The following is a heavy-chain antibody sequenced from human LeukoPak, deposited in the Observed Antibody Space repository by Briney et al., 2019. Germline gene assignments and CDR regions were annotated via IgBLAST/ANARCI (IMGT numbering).Heavy chain of an antibody. V-gene: IGHV3-11*04. Sequence: GGSLRLSCAASGFAFSDYYMSWSRQAPGKGLEWVSYISSSGSTIYYADSVKGRFTISRDNAKKSLYLQMNSLRAEDTAVYYCARDWNTLADYWGQGTLVTVSS. CDR3: ARDWNTLADY. CDR2: ISSSGSTI. J-gene: IGHJ4*02. CDR1: GFAFSDYY. D-gene: IGHD1-1*01.